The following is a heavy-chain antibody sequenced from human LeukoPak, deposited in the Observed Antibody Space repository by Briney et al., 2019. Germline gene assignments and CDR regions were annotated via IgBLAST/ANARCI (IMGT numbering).Heavy chain of an antibody. Sequence: GSLRLSCAASGFTFSNHWMSWIRQPPGKGLEWIGSIYYSGSTYYNPSLKSRVTISVDTSKNQFSLKLSSVTAADTAVYYCARHPSYSSSGFDYWGQGTLVTVSS. J-gene: IGHJ4*02. D-gene: IGHD6-6*01. CDR3: ARHPSYSSSGFDY. CDR2: IYYSGST. V-gene: IGHV4-39*01. CDR1: GFTFSNHW.